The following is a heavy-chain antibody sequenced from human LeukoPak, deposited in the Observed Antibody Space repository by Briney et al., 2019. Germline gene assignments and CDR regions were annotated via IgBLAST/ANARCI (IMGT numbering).Heavy chain of an antibody. D-gene: IGHD2-2*01. CDR1: GFTFSDYY. CDR2: ISSSGSTI. J-gene: IGHJ4*02. V-gene: IGHV3-11*01. CDR3: AKRYCSSTSCSFFDF. Sequence: GGSLRLSCAASGFTFSDYYMSWIRQAPGKGLEWVSYISSSGSTIYYADSVKGRFTISRDNAKNSLYLQMNSLRAEDTAVYYCAKRYCSSTSCSFFDFWGQGTLVTVSS.